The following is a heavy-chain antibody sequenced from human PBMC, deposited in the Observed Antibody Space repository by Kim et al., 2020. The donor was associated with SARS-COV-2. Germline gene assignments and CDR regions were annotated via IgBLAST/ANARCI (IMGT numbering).Heavy chain of an antibody. CDR1: GGTFNNLL. CDR2: FIPALDVT. Sequence: SVKVSCKASGGTFNNLLISWVRQAPGQGLEWMGRFIPALDVTHYAQKFQGRVTITADKSTITTYMELSSLRSADTAVYFCARAASYYDSSGSDWYFDLW. V-gene: IGHV1-69*04. D-gene: IGHD3-22*01. CDR3: ARAASYYDSSGSDWYFDL. J-gene: IGHJ2*01.